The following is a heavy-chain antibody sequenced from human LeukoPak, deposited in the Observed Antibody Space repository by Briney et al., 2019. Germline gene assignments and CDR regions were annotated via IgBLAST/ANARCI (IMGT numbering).Heavy chain of an antibody. Sequence: SETLSLTCAVYGGSFSGYYWSWIRQPPGKGLEWIGEINHSGSTNYNPSLKSRVTISVDTSKNQFSLELSSVTAADTAVYYCARRRITMVRGVIRGAYYFDYWGQGTLVTVSS. CDR1: GGSFSGYY. J-gene: IGHJ4*02. D-gene: IGHD3-10*01. CDR2: INHSGST. V-gene: IGHV4-34*01. CDR3: ARRRITMVRGVIRGAYYFDY.